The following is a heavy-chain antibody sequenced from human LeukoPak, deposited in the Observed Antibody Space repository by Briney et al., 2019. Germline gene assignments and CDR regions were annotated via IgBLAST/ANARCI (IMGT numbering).Heavy chain of an antibody. J-gene: IGHJ4*02. D-gene: IGHD1-26*01. V-gene: IGHV4-61*02. Sequence: PSETLSLTCNVSGGSISSGSDYWSWIRQPAGKGLEWIGRIYTSGNTNYNPSLKSRVTISVDTSKNQFSLKLTSVTAADTAVYYCARESLGPPYYFDYWGQGTLVTVSA. CDR1: GGSISSGSDY. CDR2: IYTSGNT. CDR3: ARESLGPPYYFDY.